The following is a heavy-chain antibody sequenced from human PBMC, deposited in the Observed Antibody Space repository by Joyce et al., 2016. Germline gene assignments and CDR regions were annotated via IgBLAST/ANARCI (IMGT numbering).Heavy chain of an antibody. CDR3: ARGGYCSGGSCDNDAFDI. CDR1: GYTFSSYD. V-gene: IGHV1-8*01. D-gene: IGHD2-15*01. CDR2: MKPKSGNT. Sequence: QVQLVQSGAEVKKPGASVKVSCKVSGYTFSSYDINWVRQATGQGREWMGGMKPKSGNTGYAQKFQGRVTMTRITSINTAYMELSSLTSEDTAVYYCARGGYCSGGSCDNDAFDIWGQGTMVTVSS. J-gene: IGHJ3*02.